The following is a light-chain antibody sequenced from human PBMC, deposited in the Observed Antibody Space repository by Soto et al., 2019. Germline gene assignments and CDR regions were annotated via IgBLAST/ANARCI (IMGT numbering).Light chain of an antibody. J-gene: IGKJ1*01. CDR1: QSVSSSN. V-gene: IGKV3D-20*02. Sequence: DIVLTQSPDTLSLSPGERATLSCRASQSVSSSNFAWYQQKPAQAPRLLIYGASRRAPGIPERFSGSGSGTDFTLTISRLEPEDFAVYYCQQRSNWPTFGQGTKVDIK. CDR3: QQRSNWPT. CDR2: GAS.